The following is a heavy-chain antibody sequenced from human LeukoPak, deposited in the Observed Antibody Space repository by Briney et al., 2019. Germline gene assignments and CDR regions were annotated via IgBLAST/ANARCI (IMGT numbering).Heavy chain of an antibody. V-gene: IGHV1-2*02. D-gene: IGHD5-18*01. CDR2: INPNSGGT. Sequence: SVKVSCKASGYTFTGYYMHWVRQAPGQGLEWMGWINPNSGGTNYAQKFQGRVTMTRDTSISTAYMELSRLRSDDTAVYYCAAHRGGRGYSYGLDYWGQGTLVTVSS. CDR3: AAHRGGRGYSYGLDY. J-gene: IGHJ4*02. CDR1: GYTFTGYY.